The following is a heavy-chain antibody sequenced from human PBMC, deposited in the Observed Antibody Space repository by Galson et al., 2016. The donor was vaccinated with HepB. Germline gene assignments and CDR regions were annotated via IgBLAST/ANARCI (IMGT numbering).Heavy chain of an antibody. J-gene: IGHJ4*02. CDR2: ISAYNGDT. CDR3: ARDRPVPYDFWRVHFDY. D-gene: IGHD3-3*01. Sequence: SVKVSCKASGYTFTSYGISWVRQAPGQGLEWMGWISAYNGDTNYAQNLQGRVTMTTDTSTSTAYMELRSLNSDDTAVYYCARDRPVPYDFWRVHFDYGGQGPLVTVSS. V-gene: IGHV1-18*01. CDR1: GYTFTSYG.